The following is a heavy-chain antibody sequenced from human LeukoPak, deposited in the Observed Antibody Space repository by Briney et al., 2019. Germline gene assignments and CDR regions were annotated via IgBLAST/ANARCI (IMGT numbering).Heavy chain of an antibody. Sequence: ASVKVSCKASGYTFSSYGISWVRQAPGQGLEWMGGIIPIFGTANYAQKFQGRVTITTDESTSTAYMELSSLRSEDTAVYYCARSRITTARYDYWGQGTLVTVSS. CDR3: ARSRITTARYDY. V-gene: IGHV1-69*05. CDR2: IIPIFGTA. D-gene: IGHD3-22*01. J-gene: IGHJ4*02. CDR1: GYTFSSYG.